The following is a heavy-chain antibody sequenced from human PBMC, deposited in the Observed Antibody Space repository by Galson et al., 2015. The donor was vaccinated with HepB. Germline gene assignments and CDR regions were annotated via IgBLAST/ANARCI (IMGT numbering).Heavy chain of an antibody. D-gene: IGHD3-3*01. CDR3: AHRHGPFTYYDFWSGYRDSNWFDP. CDR1: GGTFSSYA. Sequence: SVKVSCKASGGTFSSYAISWVRQAPGQGLEWMGGIIPIFGTANYAQKFQGRVTITADESTNTAYMELSSLRSVDTATYYCAHRHGPFTYYDFWSGYRDSNWFDPWGQGTLVTVSS. J-gene: IGHJ5*02. V-gene: IGHV1-69*13. CDR2: IIPIFGTA.